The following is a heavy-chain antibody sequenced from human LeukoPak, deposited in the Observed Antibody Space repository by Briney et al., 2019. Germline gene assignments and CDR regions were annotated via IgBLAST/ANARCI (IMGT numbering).Heavy chain of an antibody. J-gene: IGHJ3*02. CDR1: GYTFTSYG. D-gene: IGHD1-26*01. CDR2: ISAYNGNT. Sequence: GASVKVSCKACGYTFTSYGMSWVRQAPGQGLEWMGWISAYNGNTNYAQKLQGRVTMTTDTSTSTAYMELRSLRSDDTAVYYSARDSGSYPDDDAFDIWGQGTMVTVS. V-gene: IGHV1-18*01. CDR3: ARDSGSYPDDDAFDI.